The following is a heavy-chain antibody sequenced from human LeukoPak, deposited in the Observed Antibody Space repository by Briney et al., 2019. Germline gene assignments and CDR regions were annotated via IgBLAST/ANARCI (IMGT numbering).Heavy chain of an antibody. D-gene: IGHD3-22*01. Sequence: PSETLSLTCAVSGGSISSGGYSWSWIRQPPGKGLEWIGYIYHSGSTYYNPSLKSRVTISVDRSKNQFSLKLSSVTAADTAVYYCARGGDSSGKIDYWGQGTLVTVSS. CDR1: GGSISSGGYS. CDR2: IYHSGST. CDR3: ARGGDSSGKIDY. J-gene: IGHJ4*02. V-gene: IGHV4-30-2*01.